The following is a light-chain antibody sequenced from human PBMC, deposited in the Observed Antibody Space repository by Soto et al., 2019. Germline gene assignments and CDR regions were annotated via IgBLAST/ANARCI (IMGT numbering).Light chain of an antibody. J-gene: IGKJ1*01. Sequence: EIVLTPSPGTLSLSPVERATLSCRASQSVSSNLAWYQQKPGQAPRLLIYGASTRATGIPARFSGGGSGTEFTLTVSSLQSEDLAVYYCQQYNNWPRTFGQGTKVDIK. CDR3: QQYNNWPRT. CDR1: QSVSSN. CDR2: GAS. V-gene: IGKV3-15*01.